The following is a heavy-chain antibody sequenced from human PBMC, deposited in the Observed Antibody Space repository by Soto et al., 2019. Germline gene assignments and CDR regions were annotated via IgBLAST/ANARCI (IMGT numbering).Heavy chain of an antibody. CDR1: GGSFSGYY. V-gene: IGHV4-34*01. CDR3: ARGGITMVRGVIIRYYYYGMDV. J-gene: IGHJ6*02. D-gene: IGHD3-10*01. Sequence: LSLTCAVYGGSFSGYYWSCIRQPPVKWLEWIGEINHSGSTNYNPSLKSRVTISVDTSKNQFSLKLSSVTAADTAVYYCARGGITMVRGVIIRYYYYGMDVWGQGTTVTVSS. CDR2: INHSGST.